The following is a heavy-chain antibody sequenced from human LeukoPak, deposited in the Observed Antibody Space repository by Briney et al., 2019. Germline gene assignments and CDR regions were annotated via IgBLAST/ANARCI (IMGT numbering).Heavy chain of an antibody. CDR3: ARDTGYSYGYFAFDI. J-gene: IGHJ3*02. Sequence: SVKVSSKASGGTFSSYAISWVRQAPGQGLEWMGRIIPILGIANYAQKFQGRVTITADKSTSTAYMELSSLRSEDTAVYYCARDTGYSYGYFAFDIWGQGTMVTVSS. V-gene: IGHV1-69*04. CDR1: GGTFSSYA. CDR2: IIPILGIA. D-gene: IGHD5-18*01.